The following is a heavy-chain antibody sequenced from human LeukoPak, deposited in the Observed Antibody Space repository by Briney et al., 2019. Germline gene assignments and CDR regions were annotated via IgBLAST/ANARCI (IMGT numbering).Heavy chain of an antibody. CDR1: GGSISSSSYY. CDR3: ARGRGSDKSY. Sequence: SETLSLTCTVSGGSISSSSYYWGWIRQPPGKGLEWIGSIYYSGSTYYNPSLKSRVTISVDTSKNQFSLKLSSVTAADTAVYYCARGRGSDKSYWGQGTLVTVSS. D-gene: IGHD6-19*01. CDR2: IYYSGST. V-gene: IGHV4-39*01. J-gene: IGHJ4*02.